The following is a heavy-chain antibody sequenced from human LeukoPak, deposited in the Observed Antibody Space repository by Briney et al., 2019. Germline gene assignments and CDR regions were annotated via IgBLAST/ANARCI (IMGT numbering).Heavy chain of an antibody. Sequence: GASVKVSCTASVYTFTSYYMHWVRQAPGQGLEWMGIINPSGGSTSYAQKFQGRVTMTRDTSTSTVYMELSSLRSEDTAVYYGARGPEFLWCGEPSGLFHYWGEGTLLSVSS. J-gene: IGHJ4*02. CDR1: VYTFTSYY. V-gene: IGHV1-46*01. CDR3: ARGPEFLWCGEPSGLFHY. D-gene: IGHD3-10*01. CDR2: INPSGGST.